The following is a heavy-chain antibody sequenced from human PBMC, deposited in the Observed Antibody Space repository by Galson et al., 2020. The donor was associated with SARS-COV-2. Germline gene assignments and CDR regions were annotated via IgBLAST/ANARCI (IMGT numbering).Heavy chain of an antibody. CDR2: ISGSGGTT. V-gene: IGHV3-23*01. D-gene: IGHD1-7*01. CDR1: GITFSSYA. J-gene: IGHJ5*02. CDR3: AKTGTTSMRGGFDP. Sequence: GGSLRLPCAATGITFSSYAKNWVRQAPGKGLEWVYNISGSGGTTYYADSVKGRFTISRDNFKNMLYLQMTSLRAEDTAVYFCAKTGTTSMRGGFDPWGQGTLVTVSS.